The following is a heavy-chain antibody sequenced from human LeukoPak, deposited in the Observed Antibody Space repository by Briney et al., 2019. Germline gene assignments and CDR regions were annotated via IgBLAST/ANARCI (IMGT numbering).Heavy chain of an antibody. V-gene: IGHV4-59*01. CDR1: GGSISSYY. J-gene: IGHJ5*02. D-gene: IGHD3-10*01. CDR2: IYYSGST. CDR3: ARDRVRWSLKS. Sequence: SETLSLTCTVSGGSISSYYWSWIRQPPGKGPEWIGYIYYSGSTNYNPSLKSRVTISVDTSKNQFSLKLSSVTAADTAVYYCARDRVRWSLKSWGQGTLVTVSS.